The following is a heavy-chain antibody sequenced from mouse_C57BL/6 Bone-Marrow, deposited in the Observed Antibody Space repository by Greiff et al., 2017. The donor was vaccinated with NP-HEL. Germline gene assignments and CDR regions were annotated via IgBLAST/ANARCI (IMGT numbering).Heavy chain of an antibody. CDR3: ARQSLGY. CDR1: GFTFSDYG. D-gene: IGHD3-3*01. J-gene: IGHJ2*01. CDR2: ISSGSSTI. V-gene: IGHV5-17*01. Sequence: DVQLVESGGGLVKPGGSLKLSCAASGFTFSDYGMHWVRQAPEKGLEWVAYISSGSSTIYYADTVKGRFTISRDNAKNTLFLQMTSLRSEDTAMYYCARQSLGYWGQGTTLTVSS.